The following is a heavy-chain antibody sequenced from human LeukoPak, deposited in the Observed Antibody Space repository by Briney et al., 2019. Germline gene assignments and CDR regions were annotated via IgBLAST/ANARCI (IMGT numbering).Heavy chain of an antibody. V-gene: IGHV3-64D*06. D-gene: IGHD3-10*01. Sequence: GGSLRLSCSASGFTFSSYAMHWVRQAPGKGLEYVSAISSNGGSTYYADSVKGRFTISRDNSKNTLYLQMSSLRAEDTAVYYCVKDEPWFGETRGVYFDYWGQGTLVTVSS. CDR1: GFTFSSYA. J-gene: IGHJ4*02. CDR3: VKDEPWFGETRGVYFDY. CDR2: ISSNGGST.